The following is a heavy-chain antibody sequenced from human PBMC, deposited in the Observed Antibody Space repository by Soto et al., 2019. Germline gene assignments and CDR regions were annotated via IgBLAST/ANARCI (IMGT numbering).Heavy chain of an antibody. Sequence: NPSETLSLTCTVSGCSISSSSYYWGWIRQPPGKGLEWIGSIYYRGNTYYNPSLKSRVTISVDTSKNQFSLKLSSVTAADTAVYYCAREGGGYCSNTRCQNCFDPWCQGTLVTVSS. D-gene: IGHD2-2*01. CDR2: IYYRGNT. CDR3: AREGGGYCSNTRCQNCFDP. V-gene: IGHV4-39*02. J-gene: IGHJ5*02. CDR1: GCSISSSSYY.